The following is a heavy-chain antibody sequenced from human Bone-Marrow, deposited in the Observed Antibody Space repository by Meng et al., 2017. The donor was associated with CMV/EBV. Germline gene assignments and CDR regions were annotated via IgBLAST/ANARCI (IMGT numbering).Heavy chain of an antibody. CDR2: INWNGGST. CDR3: AREHYDSSGRVYFDY. V-gene: IGHV3-20*04. CDR1: GFTFDDYG. D-gene: IGHD3-22*01. Sequence: GESLKISCVASGFTFDDYGMTWVRQAPGKGLEWVSGINWNGGSTVYADSVKGRFTISRDNAKNSLYLQMNSLRAEDTALYYCAREHYDSSGRVYFDYWGQGTLVTASS. J-gene: IGHJ4*02.